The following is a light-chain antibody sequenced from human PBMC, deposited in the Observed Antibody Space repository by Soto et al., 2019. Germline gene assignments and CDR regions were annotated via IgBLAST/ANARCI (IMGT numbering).Light chain of an antibody. CDR1: SSDVGSYNL. J-gene: IGLJ2*01. CDR2: EGS. Sequence: QSALTQPASVSGSPGQSITISCTGTSSDVGSYNLVSWYQQHPGKAPKLMIYEGSKRTSGVSNRFSGSKSGHTASLTISGLQAEDEADYYCCSYAGSSGVFGGGTKRTVL. CDR3: CSYAGSSGV. V-gene: IGLV2-23*01.